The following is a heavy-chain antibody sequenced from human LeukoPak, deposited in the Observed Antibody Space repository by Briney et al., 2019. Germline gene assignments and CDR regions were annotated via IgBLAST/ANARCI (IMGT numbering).Heavy chain of an antibody. J-gene: IGHJ4*02. V-gene: IGHV1-69*05. CDR1: GSTFSSYA. Sequence: SVKVSCKASGSTFSSYAISWVRQAPGQGLEWMGRIIPIFGTANYAQKFQGRVTITTDESTSTAYMELSSLRSEDTAVYYCARDGVVTTHIDYWGQGTLVTVSS. D-gene: IGHD3-3*01. CDR2: IIPIFGTA. CDR3: ARDGVVTTHIDY.